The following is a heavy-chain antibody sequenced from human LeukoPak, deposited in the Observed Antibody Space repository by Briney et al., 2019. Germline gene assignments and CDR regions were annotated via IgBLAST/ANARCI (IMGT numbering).Heavy chain of an antibody. CDR2: IKQDGSKK. J-gene: IGHJ4*02. D-gene: IGHD5-24*01. CDR3: RRAGYIAEGIDY. CDR1: GFPFSSYW. V-gene: IGHV3-7*04. Sequence: PGGSLRLSCVASGFPFSSYWMTWVRQAPGKGLEWVANIKQDGSKKSYVDSVKGRFTISRDNAKNSLYLQMNSLRAEDRAKYYRRRAGYIAEGIDYWGQGTLVTVSS.